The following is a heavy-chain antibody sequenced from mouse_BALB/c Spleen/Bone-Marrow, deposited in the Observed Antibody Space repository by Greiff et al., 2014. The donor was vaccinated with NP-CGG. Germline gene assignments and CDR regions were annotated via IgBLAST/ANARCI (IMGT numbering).Heavy chain of an antibody. J-gene: IGHJ1*01. Sequence: VKLQESGSVLVRPGASVKLSFKASGYTFTSSWMHWAKQRPGQGLEWIGDIHPNSGNTNYNEKFRGKATLTVDTSSNTAYVDLSSLTSEDSAVYYCARSYRFWYFDVWGAGTTVTVSS. D-gene: IGHD2-14*01. CDR1: GYTFTSSW. CDR2: IHPNSGNT. V-gene: IGHV1S130*01. CDR3: ARSYRFWYFDV.